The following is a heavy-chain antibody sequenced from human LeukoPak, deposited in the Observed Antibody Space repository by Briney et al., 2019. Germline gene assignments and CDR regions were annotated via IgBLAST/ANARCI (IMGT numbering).Heavy chain of an antibody. J-gene: IGHJ4*02. CDR3: ARASIWYYDILTGYYDY. D-gene: IGHD3-9*01. CDR2: IYTGGST. V-gene: IGHV4-61*02. CDR1: GGSISSGSYY. Sequence: PSETLSLTCTVSGGSISSGSYYWSWIRQPAGKGLEWIGRIYTGGSTNYNPSLKSRVTIPLATYKNQFSLKLSSVTAADTAVYYCARASIWYYDILTGYYDYWGQGTLVTVSS.